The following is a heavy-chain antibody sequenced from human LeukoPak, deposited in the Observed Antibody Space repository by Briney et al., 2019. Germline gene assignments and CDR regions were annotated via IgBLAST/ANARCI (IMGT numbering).Heavy chain of an antibody. CDR1: GFTFSSYW. CDR3: AKAPLLWFGELPPGAFDI. V-gene: IGHV3-23*01. Sequence: AGGSLRLSCAASGFTFSSYWMSWVRQAPGKGLEWVSAISGSGGSTYYADSVKGRFTISRDNSKNTLYLQMNSLRAEDTAVYYCAKAPLLWFGELPPGAFDIWGQGTMVTVSS. CDR2: ISGSGGST. D-gene: IGHD3-10*01. J-gene: IGHJ3*02.